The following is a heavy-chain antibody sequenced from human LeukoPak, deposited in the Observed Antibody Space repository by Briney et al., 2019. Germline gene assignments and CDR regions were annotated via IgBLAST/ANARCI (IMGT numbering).Heavy chain of an antibody. J-gene: IGHJ6*03. CDR3: ARDSSSGWGKYYYYYYYMDV. CDR2: ISSSGSTI. D-gene: IGHD6-25*01. Sequence: GGSLRLSCAASGFTFSDYYMSWIRQAPGKGLEWVSYISSSGSTIYYADSVKGRFTISRDNAKNSLYLQMNSLRAEDTAVYYCARDSSSGWGKYYYYYYYMDVWGKGTTVTVSS. V-gene: IGHV3-11*04. CDR1: GFTFSDYY.